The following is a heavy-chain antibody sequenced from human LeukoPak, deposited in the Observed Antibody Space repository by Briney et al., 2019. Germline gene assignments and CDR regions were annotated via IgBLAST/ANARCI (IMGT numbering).Heavy chain of an antibody. D-gene: IGHD2-2*02. J-gene: IGHJ6*03. V-gene: IGHV3-30*02. CDR1: GFTFSSYG. CDR3: AKVDRYCSSTSCYTGYYYYYMDV. Sequence: GGSLRLSCAASGFTFSSYGMHWVRRAPGKGLEWVAFIRYDGSNKYYADSVKGRFTISRDNSKNTLYLQMNSLRAEDTAVYYCAKVDRYCSSTSCYTGYYYYYMDVWGKGTTVTVSS. CDR2: IRYDGSNK.